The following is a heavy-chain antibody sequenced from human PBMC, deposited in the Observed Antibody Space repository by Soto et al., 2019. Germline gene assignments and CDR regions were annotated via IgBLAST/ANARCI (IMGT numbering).Heavy chain of an antibody. J-gene: IGHJ6*02. CDR2: INHSGST. CDR3: ARVPGRYYYGMDV. Sequence: QVQLQQWGAGLLKPSETLSLTCAVYGGSFSGYYWSWIRQPPGKGLEWIGEINHSGSTNYNPSLKSRVTISVATSKNQFSPRLSSVTAADTAVYYCARVPGRYYYGMDVRGQGTTVTVSS. V-gene: IGHV4-34*01. CDR1: GGSFSGYY.